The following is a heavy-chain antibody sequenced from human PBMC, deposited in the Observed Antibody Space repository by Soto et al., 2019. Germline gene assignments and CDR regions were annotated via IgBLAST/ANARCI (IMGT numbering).Heavy chain of an antibody. D-gene: IGHD5-18*01. V-gene: IGHV3-30-3*01. CDR3: ARGQSTRGTAMAYGMDV. CDR2: ISYDGSNK. J-gene: IGHJ6*02. CDR1: GLTLSNYA. Sequence: QVQLVESGGGVVQPGRSLRLSCAASGLTLSNYAMHWVRQAPGKGLEWVAIISYDGSNKYYADSVKGRFTISRDNSKNPLDLQVNSLRAEDTAVYYCARGQSTRGTAMAYGMDVWGQGTTVTVSS.